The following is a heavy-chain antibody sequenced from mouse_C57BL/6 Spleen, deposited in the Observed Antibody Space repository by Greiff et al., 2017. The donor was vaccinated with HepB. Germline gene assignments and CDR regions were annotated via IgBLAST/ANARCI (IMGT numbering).Heavy chain of an antibody. CDR2: IYPGDGDT. V-gene: IGHV1-80*01. D-gene: IGHD1-1*01. Sequence: QVQLQQSGAELVKPGASVKISCKASGYAFSSYWMNWVKQRPGKGLEWIGQIYPGDGDTNYNGKFKGKATLTADKSSSTAYMQLSSLTSEDSAVYICARSDYYGSSEFDYWGQGTTLTVSS. CDR3: ARSDYYGSSEFDY. CDR1: GYAFSSYW. J-gene: IGHJ2*01.